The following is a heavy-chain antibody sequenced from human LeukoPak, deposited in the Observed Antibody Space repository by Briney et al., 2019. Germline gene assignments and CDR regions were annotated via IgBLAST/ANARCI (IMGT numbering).Heavy chain of an antibody. V-gene: IGHV4-59*12. Sequence: SETLSLTCTVSGGSISSYYWSWIRQPPGKGLEWIGYIYYSGSTNYNPSLKSRVTISVDTSKNQFSLKLNSVTAADTAVYYCARDIGAYYGSGSNWFDPWGQGTLVTVSS. CDR2: IYYSGST. J-gene: IGHJ5*02. CDR3: ARDIGAYYGSGSNWFDP. CDR1: GGSISSYY. D-gene: IGHD3-10*01.